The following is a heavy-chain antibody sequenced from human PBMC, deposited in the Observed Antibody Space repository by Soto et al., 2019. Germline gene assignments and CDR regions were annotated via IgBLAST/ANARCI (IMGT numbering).Heavy chain of an antibody. CDR3: ARADCPNYYYYGMDV. CDR2: ISGSSSTI. CDR1: GFTFSSYA. D-gene: IGHD2-21*02. Sequence: PGGSLRLSCAASGFTFSSYAMHWVRQAPGKGLEWISYISGSSSTIYYADSVKGRFTISRDNAKNSLYLQMDSLRDEDTAVYYCARADCPNYYYYGMDVWGQGTTVTVS. V-gene: IGHV3-48*02. J-gene: IGHJ6*02.